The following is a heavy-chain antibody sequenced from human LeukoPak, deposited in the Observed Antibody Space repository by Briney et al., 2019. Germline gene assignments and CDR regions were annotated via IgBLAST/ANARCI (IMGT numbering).Heavy chain of an antibody. V-gene: IGHV3-30*04. D-gene: IGHD6-13*01. J-gene: IGHJ5*02. Sequence: GGSLRLSCAASGFTFSNYPMHWVRQAPGKGLGWVAVISYDGSNNYYADSVKGRFTISRDNSKNTMYMQMHTLRAEDTAVYYCARAGSSSWYNWFDPWGQGTLVTVSS. CDR2: ISYDGSNN. CDR1: GFTFSNYP. CDR3: ARAGSSSWYNWFDP.